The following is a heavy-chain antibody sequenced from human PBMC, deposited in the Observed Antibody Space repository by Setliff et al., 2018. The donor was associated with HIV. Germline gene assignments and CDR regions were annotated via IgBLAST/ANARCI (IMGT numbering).Heavy chain of an antibody. CDR1: GFTFSSYW. CDR2: IKQDGSEK. CDR3: ARGRRVSSNYYYYNYMDV. V-gene: IGHV3-7*03. Sequence: PGGSLRLSCAASGFTFSSYWMSWVRQAPGKGLEWVANIKQDGSEKYCVDSVKGRFTISRDNAKNSLYLQMNSLGAEDTAVYYCARGRRVSSNYYYYNYMDVWGKGTTVTVSS. D-gene: IGHD2-2*01. J-gene: IGHJ6*03.